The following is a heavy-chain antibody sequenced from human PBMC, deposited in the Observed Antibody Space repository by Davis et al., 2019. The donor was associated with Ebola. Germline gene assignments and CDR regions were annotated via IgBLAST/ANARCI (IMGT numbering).Heavy chain of an antibody. CDR3: ARSAFTVLGNNWFDP. J-gene: IGHJ5*02. Sequence: SETLSLTCAVYGGSFSGYYWSWIRQPPGKGLEWIGQINHSGSTNYNPSLKSRVTISVDTSKNQFSLKLSSVTAADTAVYYCARSAFTVLGNNWFDPWGQGTLVTVSS. D-gene: IGHD4-11*01. CDR2: INHSGST. CDR1: GGSFSGYY. V-gene: IGHV4-34*01.